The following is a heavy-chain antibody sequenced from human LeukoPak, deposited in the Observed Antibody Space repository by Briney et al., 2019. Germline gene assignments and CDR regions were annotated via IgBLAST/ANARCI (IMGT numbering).Heavy chain of an antibody. V-gene: IGHV3-48*03. Sequence: PGGSLRLSCAASGFTFSSYEMNWVRQAAGKGLEWVSYISSSSSTIYYADSVKGRFTISRDNAKNSLYLQMNSLRDEDTAVYYCARVRDNLLWFGEAHFDYWGQGTLVTVSS. J-gene: IGHJ4*02. CDR2: ISSSSSTI. D-gene: IGHD3-10*01. CDR1: GFTFSSYE. CDR3: ARVRDNLLWFGEAHFDY.